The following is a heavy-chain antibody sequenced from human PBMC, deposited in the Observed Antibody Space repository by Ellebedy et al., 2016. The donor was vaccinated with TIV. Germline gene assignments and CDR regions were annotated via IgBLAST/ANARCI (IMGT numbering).Heavy chain of an antibody. CDR3: ARVALTMLAVVTDACDV. D-gene: IGHD3-22*01. CDR2: INPSTGGT. V-gene: IGHV1-2*02. Sequence: AASVKVSCKASGYTFTAYYMHWVRQTPGEGLEWMGWINPSTGGTNHARKFQGRVTMTRDTSISTAYMELSSLRSDDTAVYYCARVALTMLAVVTDACDVWGQGTMVTVSS. J-gene: IGHJ3*01. CDR1: GYTFTAYY.